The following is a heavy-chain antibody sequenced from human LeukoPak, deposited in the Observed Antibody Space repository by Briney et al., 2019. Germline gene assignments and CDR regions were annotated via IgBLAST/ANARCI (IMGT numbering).Heavy chain of an antibody. Sequence: SETLSLTCSVSGVSVSSYYSSWIRQSPGKGLEWIGYIHNSGRTNYNPSLKSRVTISVDTSKNQFSLKLSSVTAADTAVYYCARHGQQHLSPFDYWGQGSLVTVSS. CDR1: GVSVSSYY. V-gene: IGHV4-59*08. D-gene: IGHD6-13*01. J-gene: IGHJ4*02. CDR2: IHNSGRT. CDR3: ARHGQQHLSPFDY.